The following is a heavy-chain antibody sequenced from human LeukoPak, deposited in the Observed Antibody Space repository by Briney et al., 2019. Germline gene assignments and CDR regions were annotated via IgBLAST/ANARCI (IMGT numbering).Heavy chain of an antibody. J-gene: IGHJ6*02. CDR3: AREPLPMVRGVLGDV. CDR1: GFTFSSYG. D-gene: IGHD3-10*01. V-gene: IGHV3-33*01. CDR2: IWYDGSNK. Sequence: GGSLRLSCAASGFTFSSYGMHWVRQAPGKGPEWVAVIWYDGSNKYYADSVKGRFTISRDNSKNTLYLQMNSLRAEDTAVYYCAREPLPMVRGVLGDVWGQGTTVTVSS.